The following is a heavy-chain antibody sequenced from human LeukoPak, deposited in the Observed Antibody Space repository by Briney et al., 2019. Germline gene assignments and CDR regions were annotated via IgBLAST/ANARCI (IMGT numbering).Heavy chain of an antibody. CDR1: GGSISTYY. CDR2: VYHSGST. J-gene: IGHJ3*02. V-gene: IGHV4-59*08. Sequence: SETLSLTCTVSGGSISTYYWSGIRQPPGKGLEWLGYVYHSGSTNYNPSLKSRVTISVDTSKKQFSLKVTPVTAAYTAVYYCARLGAVSDAFDIWGQGTMVTVSS. CDR3: ARLGAVSDAFDI. D-gene: IGHD3-16*01.